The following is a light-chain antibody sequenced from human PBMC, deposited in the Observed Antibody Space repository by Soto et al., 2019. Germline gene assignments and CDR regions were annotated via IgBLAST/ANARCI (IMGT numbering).Light chain of an antibody. CDR3: QKRVDCRAT. V-gene: IGKV3-11*01. CDR2: DAS. CDR1: QSVSTY. J-gene: IGKJ3*01. Sequence: VLTQSPATLSLSPGERAILSCRASQSVSTYLASYQQKPGQAPRLLIIDASNRATGIPARFSGSRSGTDFTLTTISLEPKDVAVYSCQKRVDCRATFGPVTKADIK.